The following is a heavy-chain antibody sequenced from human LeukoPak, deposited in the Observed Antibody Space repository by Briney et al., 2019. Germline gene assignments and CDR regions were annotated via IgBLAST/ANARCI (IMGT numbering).Heavy chain of an antibody. D-gene: IGHD5-18*01. CDR3: AREGYSSGSRTGIDY. Sequence: GGSLRLSCAASGFTVSSNFMNWVRQAPGRGLEWVSVIYSGGSTSYADSVKGRFTISRDNSKNTLFLQMNSLKIDDTAVYYCAREGYSSGSRTGIDYWGQGTLVTVSS. CDR1: GFTVSSNF. V-gene: IGHV3-66*02. CDR2: IYSGGST. J-gene: IGHJ4*02.